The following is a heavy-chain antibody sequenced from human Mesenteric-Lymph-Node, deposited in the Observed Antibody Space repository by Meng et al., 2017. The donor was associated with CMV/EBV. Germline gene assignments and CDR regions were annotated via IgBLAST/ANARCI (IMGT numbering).Heavy chain of an antibody. CDR3: ANTPPGSQDY. D-gene: IGHD3-10*01. Sequence: GESLKISCAASGFTFSSYWMSWVRQAPGKGLEWVANIKQDGSEKYYVDSVKGRFTISRDNSKNTLYLQMNSLRAEDTAVYYCANTPPGSQDYWGQGTLVTVSS. J-gene: IGHJ4*02. CDR2: IKQDGSEK. CDR1: GFTFSSYW. V-gene: IGHV3-7*01.